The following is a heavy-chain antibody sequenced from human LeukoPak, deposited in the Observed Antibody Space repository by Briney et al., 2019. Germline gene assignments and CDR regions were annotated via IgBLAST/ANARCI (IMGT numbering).Heavy chain of an antibody. V-gene: IGHV3-30*03. CDR3: ARALAAASHTSFDY. J-gene: IGHJ4*02. Sequence: GGSLRLSCAASGFTFSSYGMHWVRQAPGKGLEWVAVISYDGSNKYYADSVKGRFTISRDNSKNTVYLQMNSLRAEDTAVYYCARALAAASHTSFDYWGQGTLVTVSS. D-gene: IGHD6-13*01. CDR2: ISYDGSNK. CDR1: GFTFSSYG.